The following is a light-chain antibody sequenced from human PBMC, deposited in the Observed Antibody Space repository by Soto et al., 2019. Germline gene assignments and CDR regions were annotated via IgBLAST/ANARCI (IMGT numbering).Light chain of an antibody. CDR1: QSINAL. J-gene: IGKJ1*01. CDR2: DVS. CDR3: QQYHRYST. Sequence: DIQMTQAPSTISASVGDRVTITCRASQSINALLAWYQQKPGKAPKLLIYDVSTLDSGVPSRFSGSASGTEFTLTISSLESDDFATYYCQQYHRYSTFGQGTRVDIK. V-gene: IGKV1-5*01.